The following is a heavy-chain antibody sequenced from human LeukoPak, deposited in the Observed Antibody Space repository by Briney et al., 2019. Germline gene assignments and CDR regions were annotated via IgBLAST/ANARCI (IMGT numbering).Heavy chain of an antibody. CDR2: VSDSGGDT. D-gene: IGHD3-22*01. Sequence: GGSLRLSCPASGFTFSNYVMNWVRQAPGEGLDWVSAVSDSGGDTWYADSVKGRFTVSRDNSKNTLYLQMNSLRAEDTAVYYCTKGDSDGYGIFDYWGQGTLVTVSS. V-gene: IGHV3-23*01. CDR1: GFTFSNYV. CDR3: TKGDSDGYGIFDY. J-gene: IGHJ4*01.